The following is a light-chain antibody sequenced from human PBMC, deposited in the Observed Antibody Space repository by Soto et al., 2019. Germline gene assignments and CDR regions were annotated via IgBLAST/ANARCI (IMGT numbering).Light chain of an antibody. Sequence: QSVLTQPPSVSGAPGQRVTISCTGTNSNIGADYDVHWYQHLPGTAPKLLLYANNNRPSGVPDRFSGSRSGPSASLAITGLQADDEADYFCQSYDTTLSGWVFGGGTKPTVL. CDR2: ANN. CDR1: NSNIGADYD. V-gene: IGLV1-40*01. J-gene: IGLJ3*02. CDR3: QSYDTTLSGWV.